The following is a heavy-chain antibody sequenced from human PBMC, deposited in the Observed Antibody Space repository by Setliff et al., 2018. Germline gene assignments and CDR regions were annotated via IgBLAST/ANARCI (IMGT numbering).Heavy chain of an antibody. J-gene: IGHJ4*02. Sequence: SETLSLTCAVSGYSISSGYYWGWIRQPPGKGLEWIGNIYHSGSTYYNPSLKSRVTISVDTSKNQFSLKLTSVTAADTAVYYCASHGLQFLEWLSAFDYWGQGTLVTVSS. CDR2: IYHSGST. CDR1: GYSISSGYY. D-gene: IGHD3-3*01. CDR3: ASHGLQFLEWLSAFDY. V-gene: IGHV4-38-2*01.